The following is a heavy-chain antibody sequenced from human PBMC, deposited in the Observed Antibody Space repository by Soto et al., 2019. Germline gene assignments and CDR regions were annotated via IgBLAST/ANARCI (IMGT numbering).Heavy chain of an antibody. D-gene: IGHD6-13*01. CDR2: IIPIFGTA. CDR3: ARVSSSTYPYCYYGMDV. V-gene: IGHV1-69*12. J-gene: IGHJ6*02. CDR1: GGTFSSYA. Sequence: QVQLVQSGAEVKKPGSSVKVSCKASGGTFSSYAISWVRQAPGQGLEWMGGIIPIFGTANYAQKFQGRVTITAEESTSKAYMELSSLRSEDTAVYYCARVSSSTYPYCYYGMDVWGQGTTVTVSS.